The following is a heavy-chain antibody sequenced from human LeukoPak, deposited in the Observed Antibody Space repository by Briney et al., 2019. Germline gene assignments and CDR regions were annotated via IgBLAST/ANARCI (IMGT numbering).Heavy chain of an antibody. CDR1: WDTVSRNTAA. Sequence: SQTLSLTCVISWDTVSRNTAAWNWIRQSRSRGLEWLGRTYHRFKWYNDYAVSVKSRITVKPDTSKNQFSLQLKSVTPEDTAVYFCARQEIEVDDAFDIWGQGTMVTVSS. J-gene: IGHJ3*02. CDR2: TYHRFKWYN. D-gene: IGHD3-22*01. V-gene: IGHV6-1*01. CDR3: ARQEIEVDDAFDI.